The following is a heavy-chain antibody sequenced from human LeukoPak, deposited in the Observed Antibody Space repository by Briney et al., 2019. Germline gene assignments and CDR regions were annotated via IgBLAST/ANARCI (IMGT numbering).Heavy chain of an antibody. CDR1: GFTFDDYA. V-gene: IGHV3-43*02. Sequence: GSLRLSCAASGFTFDDYAMHWVRQAPGKGLEWVSLISGDGGSTYYADSVKGRFTISRDNSKNYLYLQMNSLRTEDTALYYCAKGRGDGYNYHVDYWGQGTLVTVSS. D-gene: IGHD5-24*01. J-gene: IGHJ4*02. CDR3: AKGRGDGYNYHVDY. CDR2: ISGDGGST.